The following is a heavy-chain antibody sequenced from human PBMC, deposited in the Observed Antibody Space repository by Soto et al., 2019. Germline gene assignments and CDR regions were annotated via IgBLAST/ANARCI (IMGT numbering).Heavy chain of an antibody. D-gene: IGHD3-3*01. CDR2: ISSSSSYI. V-gene: IGHV3-21*01. J-gene: IGHJ4*02. Sequence: EVQLVESGGGLVKPGGSLRLSCAASGFTFSSYSMNWVRQAPGKGLEWVSSISSSSSYIYYADSVKGRFTISRDNAKNSLYLQMNSLRAEDTAVYYCARSAVFGVVMIPDFDYWGQGTLVTVSS. CDR3: ARSAVFGVVMIPDFDY. CDR1: GFTFSSYS.